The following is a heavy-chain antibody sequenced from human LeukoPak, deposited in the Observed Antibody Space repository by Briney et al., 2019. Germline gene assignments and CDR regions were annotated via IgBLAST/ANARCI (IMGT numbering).Heavy chain of an antibody. Sequence: SETLSLTCTVSGGSISSYYWSWIRQPPGKGLEWIGEIYHSGSTNYNPSLKSRVTISVDKSKNQFSLKLSSVTAADTAVYYCARAGGIAGRYFDYWGQGTLVTVSS. V-gene: IGHV4-59*12. CDR1: GGSISSYY. CDR3: ARAGGIAGRYFDY. J-gene: IGHJ4*02. D-gene: IGHD6-13*01. CDR2: IYHSGST.